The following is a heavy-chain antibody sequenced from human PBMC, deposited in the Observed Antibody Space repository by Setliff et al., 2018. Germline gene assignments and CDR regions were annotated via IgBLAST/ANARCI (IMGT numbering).Heavy chain of an antibody. V-gene: IGHV4-38-2*02. Sequence: SETLSLTCTVSGYPISSGYYWGWIRQPPGKGLEWIGSIYHSGSTYYNPSLKSRVTISVDTSKNQFSLKLSSVTAADTAVYYCARDSAVAGLIDYWGQGTLVTVPQ. CDR3: ARDSAVAGLIDY. D-gene: IGHD6-19*01. CDR2: IYHSGST. CDR1: GYPISSGYY. J-gene: IGHJ4*02.